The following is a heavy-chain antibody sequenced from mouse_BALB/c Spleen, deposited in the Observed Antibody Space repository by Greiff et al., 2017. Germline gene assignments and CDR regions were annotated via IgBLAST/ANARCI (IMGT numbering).Heavy chain of an antibody. J-gene: IGHJ2*01. CDR1: GYSFTSYW. Sequence: VQLQQSGTVLARPGASVKMSCKVSGYSFTSYWMHWVKQRPGQGLEWIGAIYPGNSATSYNQKFKGKAKRTAVTSASTAYMELSSLTNEDSAVYSCTRGDGNYVGLVDYWGQGTTLTVSS. D-gene: IGHD2-1*01. CDR2: IYPGNSAT. V-gene: IGHV1-5*01. CDR3: TRGDGNYVGLVDY.